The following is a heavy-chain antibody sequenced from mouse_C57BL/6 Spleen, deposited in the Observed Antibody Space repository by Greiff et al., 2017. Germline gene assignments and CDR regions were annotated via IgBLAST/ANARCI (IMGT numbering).Heavy chain of an antibody. J-gene: IGHJ4*01. D-gene: IGHD1-1*01. Sequence: QVQLQQPGAELVKPGASVKLSCKASGYTFTSYWMHWVKQRPGQGLEWIGMIHPNSGSTNYNEKFKSKATLTVDKSSSTAYMQLSSLTSEDSAVYYCAREGVLRRNAMDYWGQGTSVTVSS. CDR1: GYTFTSYW. CDR2: IHPNSGST. CDR3: AREGVLRRNAMDY. V-gene: IGHV1-64*01.